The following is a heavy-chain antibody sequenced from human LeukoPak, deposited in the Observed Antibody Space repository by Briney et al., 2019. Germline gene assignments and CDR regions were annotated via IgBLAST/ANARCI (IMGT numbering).Heavy chain of an antibody. CDR1: GGSFSGYY. CDR2: INDSGST. V-gene: IGHV4-34*01. Sequence: SETLSLTCAVYGGSFSGYYWRWIRQSPGKGLESIGEINDSGSTNYDPSLKSRVTISVDTSKNQISLKLTSVTAADTAVYYCARVAGDPIYYYYYMDVWGKGTTVTVSS. J-gene: IGHJ6*03. CDR3: ARVAGDPIYYYYYMDV. D-gene: IGHD7-27*01.